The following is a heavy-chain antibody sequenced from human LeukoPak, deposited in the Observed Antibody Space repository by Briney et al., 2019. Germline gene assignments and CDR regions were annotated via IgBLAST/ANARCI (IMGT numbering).Heavy chain of an antibody. CDR2: ISGSSSYI. Sequence: GGSLRLSCASSGFTFSTYSMNWVRQTPGKGLEWVSSISGSSSYISYADSVKGRFTISRDNAKNSLYLQMNSLRAEDTAVYYCARADCSSTSCYLGVYYYYYMDVWGKGTTVTVSS. CDR1: GFTFSTYS. D-gene: IGHD2-2*01. CDR3: ARADCSSTSCYLGVYYYYYMDV. J-gene: IGHJ6*03. V-gene: IGHV3-21*01.